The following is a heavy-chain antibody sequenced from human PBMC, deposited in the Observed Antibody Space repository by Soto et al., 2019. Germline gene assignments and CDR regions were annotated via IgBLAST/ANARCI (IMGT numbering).Heavy chain of an antibody. CDR1: GYTFNRYG. V-gene: IGHV1-18*01. Sequence: QVPLVQSGAEVKKPGASVKVSCKASGYTFNRYGTTWVRQAPGQGLEWMGRISAYNGNTNYAQKLQGRVTMTTDTSTSTGYMELRSLRSDDTAVYYCAREGYYGSGSADYGGQGTLVTVSS. CDR2: ISAYNGNT. CDR3: AREGYYGSGSADY. J-gene: IGHJ4*02. D-gene: IGHD3-10*01.